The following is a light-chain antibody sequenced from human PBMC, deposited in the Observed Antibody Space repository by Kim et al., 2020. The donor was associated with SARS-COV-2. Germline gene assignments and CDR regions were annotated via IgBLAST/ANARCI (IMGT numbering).Light chain of an antibody. J-gene: IGLJ3*02. Sequence: GQKVDIPGSGSTSTIGNNYVSWYPHRPGTAPKLLIYDTNKRPSGIPDRFSGSKSGTSATLGITGLQSGDEADYYCGTWDDSLSAGVFGGGTQLTVL. CDR1: TSTIGNNY. CDR2: DTN. V-gene: IGLV1-51*01. CDR3: GTWDDSLSAGV.